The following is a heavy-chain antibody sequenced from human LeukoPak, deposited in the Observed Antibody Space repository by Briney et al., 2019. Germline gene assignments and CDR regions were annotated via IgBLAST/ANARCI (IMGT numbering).Heavy chain of an antibody. CDR1: GFTFSSYE. J-gene: IGHJ5*02. V-gene: IGHV3-48*03. CDR3: ARDVGPRTENWFDP. D-gene: IGHD1-26*01. Sequence: GGSLRLSCAASGFTFSSYEMNWVRQAPGKGREWVSYISSSGSTIYYADSVKGRFTISRDNAKNSLYLQMNSLRAEDTAVYYCARDVGPRTENWFDPWGQGTLVTVSS. CDR2: ISSSGSTI.